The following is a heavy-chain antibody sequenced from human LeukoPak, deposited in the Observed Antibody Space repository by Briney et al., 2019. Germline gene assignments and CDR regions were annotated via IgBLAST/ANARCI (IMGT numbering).Heavy chain of an antibody. V-gene: IGHV4-61*02. CDR1: GGSISSGNYY. J-gene: IGHJ3*02. CDR2: IYASGST. Sequence: SETLSLTCTVSGGSISSGNYYWSWIRQPAGKGLEWIGRIYASGSTKYNPSLKSRVTISVDTSKNQFSLKLTSVTAADTAVYYCARATAFFDIWGQGTMVTVSS. CDR3: ARATAFFDI.